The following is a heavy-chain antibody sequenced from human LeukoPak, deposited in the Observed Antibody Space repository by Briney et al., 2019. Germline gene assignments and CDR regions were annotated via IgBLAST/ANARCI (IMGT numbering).Heavy chain of an antibody. CDR3: ARDPLIGFDP. CDR1: GGSISSSSYY. J-gene: IGHJ5*02. Sequence: SETLSLTCTVSGGSISSSSYYWGWIRQPPGKGLEWTGSIYYSGSTYYNPSLKSRVTISVDTSKNQFSLKLSSVTAADTAVYYCARDPLIGFDPWGQGTLVTVSS. D-gene: IGHD2-15*01. CDR2: IYYSGST. V-gene: IGHV4-39*07.